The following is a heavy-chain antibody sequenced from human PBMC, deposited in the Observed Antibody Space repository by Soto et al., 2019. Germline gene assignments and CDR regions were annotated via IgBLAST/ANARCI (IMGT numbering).Heavy chain of an antibody. CDR1: GDSISGYY. V-gene: IGHV4-59*01. CDR3: ARETDTYYYSGMDV. CDR2: IYYSGST. D-gene: IGHD5-18*01. Sequence: SETLSLACTVSGDSISGYYWSWIRQPPGKGLEWIGYIYYSGSTNYNPSLKSRGTISVDTSKNQFSLKLRSVTAADTAVYYCARETDTYYYSGMDVWGQGTTVTVSS. J-gene: IGHJ6*02.